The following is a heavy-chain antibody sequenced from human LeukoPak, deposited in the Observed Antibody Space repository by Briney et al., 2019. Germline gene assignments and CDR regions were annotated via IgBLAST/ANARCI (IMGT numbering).Heavy chain of an antibody. J-gene: IGHJ4*02. D-gene: IGHD2-15*01. Sequence: PGGSLRLSCAASGFTLRSYWMSWVRQAPGKGLEWVANIKQDGSEKYYVDSVKGRFTISRDNAKNSVYLQMISLRVEDTAVYYCARESTRYCSGGSCYSSSSLDYWGQGTLVTVSS. V-gene: IGHV3-7*01. CDR3: ARESTRYCSGGSCYSSSSLDY. CDR1: GFTLRSYW. CDR2: IKQDGSEK.